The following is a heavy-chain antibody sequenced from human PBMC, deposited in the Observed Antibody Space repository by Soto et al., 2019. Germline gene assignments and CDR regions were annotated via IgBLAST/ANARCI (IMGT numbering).Heavy chain of an antibody. D-gene: IGHD2-2*01. CDR3: AAPGSIVVVPAAMHDMAL. V-gene: IGHV1-18*01. CDR1: GYTFTSYG. Sequence: GASVKVSCKASGYTFTSYGISWVRQAPGQGLEWIGWISAYNGNTNYAQKLQGRVTITTDTSTSTAYMELRSLRSEDTAVYYCAAPGSIVVVPAAMHDMALWGQGTLVTVSS. CDR2: ISAYNGNT. J-gene: IGHJ4*02.